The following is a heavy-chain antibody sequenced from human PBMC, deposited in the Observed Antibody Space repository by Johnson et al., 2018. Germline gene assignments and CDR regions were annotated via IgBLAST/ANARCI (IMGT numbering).Heavy chain of an antibody. Sequence: VQLVQSGGGLVKPGGSLRLTCAASGFIFGTYSMNWVRQAPGKGLEWVSSISTSSSYINYADSVKGRFTISSDNAKNSLYLQMNRLRAEDTAVYYCVRDLTTVTTNSEYFQPWGQGTLVTVSS. D-gene: IGHD4-17*01. CDR2: ISTSSSYI. J-gene: IGHJ1*01. V-gene: IGHV3-21*01. CDR1: GFIFGTYS. CDR3: VRDLTTVTTNSEYFQP.